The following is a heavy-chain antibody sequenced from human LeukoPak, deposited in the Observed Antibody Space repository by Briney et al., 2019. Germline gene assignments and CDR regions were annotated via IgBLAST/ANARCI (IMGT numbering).Heavy chain of an antibody. D-gene: IGHD2-15*01. J-gene: IGHJ4*02. CDR1: GFTFSSYG. CDR3: AKDRHSGGSSNSGFDY. Sequence: GGSLRLSCAASGFTFSSYGMSWVRQAPGKGLEWVSAISGSGGSTYYADSVKGRFTISRDNSKNTLYLQMNSLRAEDTAVYYCAKDRHSGGSSNSGFDYWGQGTLVTVSS. V-gene: IGHV3-23*01. CDR2: ISGSGGST.